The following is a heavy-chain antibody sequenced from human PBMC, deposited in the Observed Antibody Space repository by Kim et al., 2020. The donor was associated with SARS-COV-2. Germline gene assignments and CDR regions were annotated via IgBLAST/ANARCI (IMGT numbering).Heavy chain of an antibody. D-gene: IGHD1-26*01. CDR2: VSYDGKGK. CDR3: ASPPVGYYYGFDG. Sequence: GGSLRLSCAASGFSFSSYAMHWVRQAPGKGLEWVAVVSYDGKGKYYADSVKGRFTISRDNSRFTLYLQMSSLRVEDTALYYCASPPVGYYYGFDGWGQGTTVIVSS. J-gene: IGHJ6*02. CDR1: GFSFSSYA. V-gene: IGHV3-30*04.